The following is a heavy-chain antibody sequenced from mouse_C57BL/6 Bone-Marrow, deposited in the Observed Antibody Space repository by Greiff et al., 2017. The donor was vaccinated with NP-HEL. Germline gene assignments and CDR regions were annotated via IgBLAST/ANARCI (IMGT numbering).Heavy chain of an antibody. D-gene: IGHD2-4*01. J-gene: IGHJ1*03. CDR1: GYAFSSSW. V-gene: IGHV1-82*01. Sequence: VQLQQSGPELVKPGASVKISCKASGYAFSSSWMNWVTQRPGKGLEWIGRIYPGDGDTNYNGKFKGKATLTADKSSSTAYMQLSSLTSEDSAVYFCARSRDYDYGYWYFDVWGTGTTVTVSS. CDR3: ARSRDYDYGYWYFDV. CDR2: IYPGDGDT.